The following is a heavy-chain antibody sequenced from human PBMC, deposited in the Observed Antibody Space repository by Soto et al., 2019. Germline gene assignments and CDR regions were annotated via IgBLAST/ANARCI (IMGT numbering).Heavy chain of an antibody. D-gene: IGHD5-12*01. CDR3: ARSKWLRENSLDY. V-gene: IGHV1-69*02. J-gene: IGHJ4*02. Sequence: ASVKVSCKASGGTFSSYTISWVRQAPGQGLEWMGRIIPILGIANYAQKFQGRVTITADKSTSTAYMELSSLRSEDTAVYYCARSKWLRENSLDYWGQGTLVTVCS. CDR1: GGTFSSYT. CDR2: IIPILGIA.